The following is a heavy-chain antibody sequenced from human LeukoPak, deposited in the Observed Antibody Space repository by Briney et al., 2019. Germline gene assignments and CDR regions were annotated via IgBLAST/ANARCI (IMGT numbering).Heavy chain of an antibody. J-gene: IGHJ5*02. CDR2: INPTGGST. V-gene: IGHV1-46*01. CDR1: GYTFIGYY. CDR3: ARDNSVGDNAWWFDP. Sequence: ASVKVSCKASGYTFIGYYMHWVRQAPGQGLEWMGPINPTGGSTGYAQKFQGRVTMTRDMSTSTDYMELSSLRSEDTAIYYCARDNSVGDNAWWFDPWGQGTLVTVSS. D-gene: IGHD1-26*01.